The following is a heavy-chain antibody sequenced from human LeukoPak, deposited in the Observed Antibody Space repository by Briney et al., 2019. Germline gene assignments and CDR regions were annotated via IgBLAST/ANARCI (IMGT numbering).Heavy chain of an antibody. D-gene: IGHD1-26*01. Sequence: GGSLRLSCAASGFTFSTYAVSWVRQAPGKGLEWVSAISGSGGSTYYADSVKGRFTISRDNSKNTLYLQMNSLRAEDTAVYYCAKDGVTVGAKLYYFDYWGQGTLVTVSS. J-gene: IGHJ4*02. CDR3: AKDGVTVGAKLYYFDY. V-gene: IGHV3-23*01. CDR2: ISGSGGST. CDR1: GFTFSTYA.